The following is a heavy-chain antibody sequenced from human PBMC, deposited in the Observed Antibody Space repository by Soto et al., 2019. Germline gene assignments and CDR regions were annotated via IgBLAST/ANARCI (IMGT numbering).Heavy chain of an antibody. Sequence: GASVKVSCKASGYTFSGFYMHWVRQAPGQGLEWMGWINPNSGGTKSAEKFQGRVTMTRDTSISTAYMELSRLTSDDTAVYYCACDAVTGTSGLVFWGQGPQVTVSS. D-gene: IGHD6-19*01. CDR3: ACDAVTGTSGLVF. J-gene: IGHJ4*02. V-gene: IGHV1-2*02. CDR1: GYTFSGFY. CDR2: INPNSGGT.